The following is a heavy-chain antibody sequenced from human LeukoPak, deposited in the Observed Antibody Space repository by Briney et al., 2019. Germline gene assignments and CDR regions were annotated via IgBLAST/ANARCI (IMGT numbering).Heavy chain of an antibody. CDR3: ARGVTAAGPYWYFDL. CDR1: GYSISSGYY. CDR2: IYHSGST. D-gene: IGHD6-13*01. Sequence: SETLSLTCTVSGYSISSGYYWGWIRQPPGKGLEWIGSIYHSGSTYYNPSLKSRVTISVDTSKNQFSLKLSSVTAADTAVYYCARGVTAAGPYWYFDLWGRGTLVTVSS. V-gene: IGHV4-38-2*02. J-gene: IGHJ2*01.